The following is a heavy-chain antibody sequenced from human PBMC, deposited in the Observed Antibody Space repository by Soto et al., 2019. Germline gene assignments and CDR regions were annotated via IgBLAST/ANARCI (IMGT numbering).Heavy chain of an antibody. D-gene: IGHD2-15*01. CDR1: GFTFSSHS. Sequence: GGSLRLSCAASGFTFSSHSMNWVRQAPGKGLEWVSSISSSSSYIYYADSVKGRFTISRDNSKNTLYLQMDSLRAGDTALYYCARDDIGAPNAFDMWGQGTMVTVSS. J-gene: IGHJ3*02. CDR2: ISSSSSYI. CDR3: ARDDIGAPNAFDM. V-gene: IGHV3-21*06.